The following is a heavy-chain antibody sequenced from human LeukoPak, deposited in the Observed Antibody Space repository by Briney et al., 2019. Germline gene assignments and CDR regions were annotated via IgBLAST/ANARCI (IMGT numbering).Heavy chain of an antibody. J-gene: IGHJ4*02. CDR2: ISSSSSTI. D-gene: IGHD5-18*01. CDR1: GFSFSSYT. V-gene: IGHV3-48*01. Sequence: PGGSLRLSCAASGFSFSSYTMQWVRQAPGKGLEWVSYISSSSSTIYYADSVKGRFTISRDNAKNSLYLQMTSLRAEDTAVYYCAREGFTEDTPLALDYWGQGTLVTVSS. CDR3: AREGFTEDTPLALDY.